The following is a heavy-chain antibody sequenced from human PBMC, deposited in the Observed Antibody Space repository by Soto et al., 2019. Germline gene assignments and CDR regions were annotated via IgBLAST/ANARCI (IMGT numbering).Heavy chain of an antibody. V-gene: IGHV3-23*01. J-gene: IGHJ5*02. Sequence: GGSLRLSCAASGFSFPSFAMSWVRQAPGKGLEWVSAIGVGSAGTHYADSVKGRFTISRDDSKNTLYLEMNSLRADDTAVYYCAAPRVWVARTGYFDPWGQGTPVTV. CDR2: IGVGSAGT. CDR3: AAPRVWVARTGYFDP. CDR1: GFSFPSFA. D-gene: IGHD3-16*01.